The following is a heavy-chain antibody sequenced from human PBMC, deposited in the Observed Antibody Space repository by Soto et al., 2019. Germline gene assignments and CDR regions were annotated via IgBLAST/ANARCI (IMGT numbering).Heavy chain of an antibody. CDR2: MNPNYGTT. J-gene: IGHJ6*03. CDR1: GYTFTGYD. V-gene: IGHV1-8*01. Sequence: QEELVQSGAEVKKPGASVKVSCKASGYTFTGYDINWVRQATGQGLEWMGWMNPNYGTTGYAERFQGRVTMTRNTSISTAYMELSSLRSEDTAVYYCARGHDYSNYEDYYYMDVWGEGTTVTVSS. CDR3: ARGHDYSNYEDYYYMDV. D-gene: IGHD4-4*01.